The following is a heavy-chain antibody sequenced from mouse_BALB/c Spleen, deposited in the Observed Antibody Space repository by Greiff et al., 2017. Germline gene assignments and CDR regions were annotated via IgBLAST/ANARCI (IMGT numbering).Heavy chain of an antibody. CDR1: GYTFTSYV. CDR2: INPYNDGT. V-gene: IGHV1-14*01. CDR3: ARVVEGRYYAMDY. D-gene: IGHD1-1*02. J-gene: IGHJ4*01. Sequence: LVESGPELVKPGASVKMSCKASGYTFTSYVMHWVKQKPGQGLEWIGYINPYNDGTKYNEKFKGKATLTSDKSSSTAYMELSSLTSEDSAIYYCARVVEGRYYAMDYWGQGTSVTVSS.